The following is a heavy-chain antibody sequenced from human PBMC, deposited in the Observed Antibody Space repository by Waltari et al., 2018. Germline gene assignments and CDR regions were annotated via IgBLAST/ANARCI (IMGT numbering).Heavy chain of an antibody. CDR3: ARGIKQWLVVGAFDY. D-gene: IGHD6-19*01. V-gene: IGHV1-69*18. J-gene: IGHJ4*02. CDR2: IIPTLGTA. CDR1: GGTFSSYA. Sequence: QVQLVQSGAEVKKPGSSVKVSCKASGGTFSSYAISWVRQAPGQGLEWMGRIIPTLGTANYAQKFQGRVTITADESTSTAYMELSSLRSEDTAVYYCARGIKQWLVVGAFDYWGQGTLVTVSS.